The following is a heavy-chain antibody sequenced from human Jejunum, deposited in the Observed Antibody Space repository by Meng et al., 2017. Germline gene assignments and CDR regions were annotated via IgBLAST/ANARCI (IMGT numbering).Heavy chain of an antibody. CDR2: MHYSGDT. V-gene: IGHV4-59*01. D-gene: IGHD1-14*01. CDR1: GGSISSYS. Sequence: QVQLQESGPGLVKPSETLSLTCTVSGGSISSYSWTWIRQPPGKGLDWIATMHYSGDTNNNPSLNSRVTTSVDTSKNQSSLKLSSVTAADTAVYYCARHLNHLFDYWGQGTLVTVSS. CDR3: ARHLNHLFDY. J-gene: IGHJ4*02.